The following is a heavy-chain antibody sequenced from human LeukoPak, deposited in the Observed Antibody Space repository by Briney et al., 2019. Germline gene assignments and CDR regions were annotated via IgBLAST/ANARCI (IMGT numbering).Heavy chain of an antibody. V-gene: IGHV3-73*01. CDR3: TRLTADDYSNYPRNY. CDR2: IRSKANSYAT. CDR1: GFTFSGSA. J-gene: IGHJ4*02. D-gene: IGHD4-11*01. Sequence: GGSLRLSCAASGFTFSGSAMHWVRQASGKGLEWVGRIRSKANSYATAYAASVKGRFTISRDDSKNTAYLQMNSLKTEDTAVYYCTRLTADDYSNYPRNYWGQGTLVTVSS.